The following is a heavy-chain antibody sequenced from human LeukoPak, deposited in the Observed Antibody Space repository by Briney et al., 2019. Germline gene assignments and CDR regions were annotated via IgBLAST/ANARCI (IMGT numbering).Heavy chain of an antibody. CDR2: IYYSGST. CDR3: ASGNYYDSSGRFDY. Sequence: PSETLSLTCTVSGGSISSYYWSWIRQPPGKGLEWIGYIYYSGSTNYNPSLKSRVTISVDTSKNQFSLKLSSVTAADTAVYFCASGNYYDSSGRFDYWGQGTLVTVSS. CDR1: GGSISSYY. D-gene: IGHD3-22*01. J-gene: IGHJ4*02. V-gene: IGHV4-59*01.